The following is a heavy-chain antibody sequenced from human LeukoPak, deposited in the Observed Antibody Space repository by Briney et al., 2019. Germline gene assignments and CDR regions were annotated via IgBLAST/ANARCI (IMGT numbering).Heavy chain of an antibody. Sequence: GGSLRLSCAASGFIFSDYYMSWIRQAPGKGLEWVSYISNSGTTIYYADSVKGRFTISRDNAKNSLYLQMNSLRAEDTAVYYCARWTNFHAFDIWGQGTLVTVSS. CDR1: GFIFSDYY. D-gene: IGHD1-1*01. CDR3: ARWTNFHAFDI. J-gene: IGHJ3*02. V-gene: IGHV3-11*04. CDR2: ISNSGTTI.